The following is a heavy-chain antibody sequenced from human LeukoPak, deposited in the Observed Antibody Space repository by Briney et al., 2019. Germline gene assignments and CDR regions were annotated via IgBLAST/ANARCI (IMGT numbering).Heavy chain of an antibody. CDR2: VTISGGST. CDR1: GFTFSSYA. CDR3: AKAGLRDDAFDI. D-gene: IGHD4-17*01. J-gene: IGHJ3*02. V-gene: IGHV3-23*01. Sequence: GGSLRLSCAVSGFTFSSYAMSWVRQAPGKGLEWVSGVTISGGSTYYADSVKGRFTISRDNSKNTLYLQMNSLRAEDTAVYYCAKAGLRDDAFDIWGQGTMVTVSS.